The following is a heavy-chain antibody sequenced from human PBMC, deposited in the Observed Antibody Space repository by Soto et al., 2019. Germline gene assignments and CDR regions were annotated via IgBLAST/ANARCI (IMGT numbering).Heavy chain of an antibody. D-gene: IGHD5-12*01. CDR3: AAGGGLPRYY. Sequence: QLQLQESGSGLVKPSQTLSLTCAVSGGSISSGGYSWSWIRQPPGKGLEWNGYIYHSGSTYYNPSLKSRVTISVDRSKNQCSLKLSSVTAADTAVYYWAAGGGLPRYYWGQGTLVTVSS. J-gene: IGHJ4*02. V-gene: IGHV4-30-2*01. CDR1: GGSISSGGYS. CDR2: IYHSGST.